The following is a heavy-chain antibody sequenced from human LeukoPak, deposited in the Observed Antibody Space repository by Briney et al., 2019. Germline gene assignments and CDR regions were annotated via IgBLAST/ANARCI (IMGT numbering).Heavy chain of an antibody. J-gene: IGHJ4*02. CDR1: GGTFSTSA. Sequence: SVKVSCKASGGTFSTSAISWVRQAPGQGLEWMGEIIPIFGTTNYAQKFPGRVMISADESTTTAYMELSGLRSEDTAVYYCARDQEGFDYWGQGTLVTVSS. CDR3: ARDQEGFDY. CDR2: IIPIFGTT. V-gene: IGHV1-69*01.